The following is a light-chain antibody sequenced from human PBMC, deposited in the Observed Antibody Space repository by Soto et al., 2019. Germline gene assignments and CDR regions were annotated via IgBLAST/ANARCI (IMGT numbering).Light chain of an antibody. Sequence: EIVLTQSPGTLSLSPGERATLSCRASQSVSSSYLAWYQQKPGQAPRLLIYGASSRATGIPDRFSGSGSGTEFTLTISSLQSEDFAVYYCQQYGNSPPITFGGGTKVDIK. CDR1: QSVSSSY. CDR2: GAS. J-gene: IGKJ4*01. CDR3: QQYGNSPPIT. V-gene: IGKV3-20*01.